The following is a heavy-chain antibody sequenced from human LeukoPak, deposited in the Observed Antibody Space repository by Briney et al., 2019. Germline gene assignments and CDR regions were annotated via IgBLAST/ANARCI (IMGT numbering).Heavy chain of an antibody. CDR2: IHHSGNI. D-gene: IGHD3-10*01. Sequence: SETLSLTCTVSGGSISSYYWSWIRQSPGKGLEWIGNIHHSGNIYYNVSLKSRVTISVHTSNNQFSLNLNSVTAADTAVYYCARDRGGLDAFDIWGQGTMVIVSS. J-gene: IGHJ3*02. V-gene: IGHV4-59*12. CDR1: GGSISSYY. CDR3: ARDRGGLDAFDI.